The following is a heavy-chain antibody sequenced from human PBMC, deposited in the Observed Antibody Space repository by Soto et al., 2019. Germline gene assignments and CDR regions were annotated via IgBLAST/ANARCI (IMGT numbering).Heavy chain of an antibody. Sequence: PGGSLRLSCAASGFTFSNAWMSWVRQAPGKGLEWVGRIKSKTDGGTTDYAAPVKGRFTISRDDSKNTLYLQMNSLKTEDTAVYYCTTDYSGWDYYYYGMDVWGQATTVTVSS. CDR1: GFTFSNAW. CDR2: IKSKTDGGTT. V-gene: IGHV3-15*01. J-gene: IGHJ6*02. D-gene: IGHD6-19*01. CDR3: TTDYSGWDYYYYGMDV.